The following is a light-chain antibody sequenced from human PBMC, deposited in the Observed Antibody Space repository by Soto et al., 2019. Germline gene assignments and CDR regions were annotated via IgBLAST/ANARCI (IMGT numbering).Light chain of an antibody. CDR1: QRIDTC. CDR2: KAT. Sequence: DIQMTQSPSILSASVGDRVTITCRASQRIDTCLAWYQQKPGTAPKLLIYKATILQSGVPSRFSGSGSGTEFTLAISSLESDDFATYHRQEYATISKWTSGQVTKVDIK. CDR3: QEYATISKWT. V-gene: IGKV1-5*03. J-gene: IGKJ1*01.